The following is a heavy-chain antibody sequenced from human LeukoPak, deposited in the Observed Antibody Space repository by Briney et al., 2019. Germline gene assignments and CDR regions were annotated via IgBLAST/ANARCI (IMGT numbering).Heavy chain of an antibody. CDR1: GGSISSYY. CDR3: ARWRTDRSGIDP. V-gene: IGHV4-59*08. J-gene: IGHJ5*02. Sequence: SETLSLTCTVSGGSISSYYWSWMRQPPGKGLEWIGYIYYSGSTNYNPSLKSRVTISVATSKTQFSLKLSSMTAADTAVYYGARWRTDRSGIDPWGQGTLVTVSS. D-gene: IGHD3-3*01. CDR2: IYYSGST.